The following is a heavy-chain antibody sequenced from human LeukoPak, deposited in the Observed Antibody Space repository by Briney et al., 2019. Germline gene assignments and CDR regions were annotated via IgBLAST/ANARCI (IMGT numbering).Heavy chain of an antibody. V-gene: IGHV4-38-2*02. CDR1: GYSISTGYY. Sequence: PSETLSLTCTVSGYSISTGYYWGWIRQPPGKGLEWIGSIYHSGSTYYNPSLKSRVTISVDTSKNQFSLKLRSVTAADTAVYYCARAWDSSSWYFDYWGQGTLVTVSS. CDR2: IYHSGST. D-gene: IGHD6-13*01. CDR3: ARAWDSSSWYFDY. J-gene: IGHJ4*02.